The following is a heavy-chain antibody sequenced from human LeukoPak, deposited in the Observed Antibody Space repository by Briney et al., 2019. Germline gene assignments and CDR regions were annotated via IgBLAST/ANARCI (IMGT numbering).Heavy chain of an antibody. D-gene: IGHD1-7*01. J-gene: IGHJ5*02. CDR1: GGSISSSSFY. V-gene: IGHV4-39*01. Sequence: SETLSLTCSVSGGSISSSSFYWGWIRQPPGKGLEWIGSISYTGSTYYNPSLKSRVTISVDTSKNQFSLRLNSVTAADTAMYYCARHGWNFHSATHYTFDPWGQGTLVTVSS. CDR3: ARHGWNFHSATHYTFDP. CDR2: ISYTGST.